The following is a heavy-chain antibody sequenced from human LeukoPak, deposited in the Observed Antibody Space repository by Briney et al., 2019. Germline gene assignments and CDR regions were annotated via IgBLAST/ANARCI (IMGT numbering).Heavy chain of an antibody. J-gene: IGHJ6*02. V-gene: IGHV3-30-3*01. CDR2: ISSDGNNK. Sequence: GRSLRLSCAASGFTFSGYAMYWVRQAPGKGLEWVAVISSDGNNKYYADSVKGRFTISRDNSKNTLYLQMNSLRAEDTAVYYCAREWSRRLDHIAVADPGVDGKDVWGQGTTVTVSS. CDR1: GFTFSGYA. D-gene: IGHD6-19*01. CDR3: AREWSRRLDHIAVADPGVDGKDV.